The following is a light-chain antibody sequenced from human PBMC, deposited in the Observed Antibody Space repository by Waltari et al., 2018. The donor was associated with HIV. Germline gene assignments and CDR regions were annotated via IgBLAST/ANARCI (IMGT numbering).Light chain of an antibody. V-gene: IGKV1-39*01. CDR3: QQTFATPLT. J-gene: IGKJ4*01. CDR2: AAS. Sequence: DIQIIQSPSSLSASIGDRVTITCQTSQYINMYLNWYQQKSGKAPSLLISAASTLHTGVPSRFSDSASGTTFFLVISSLQPDDIATYYCQQTFATPLTFGAGTKIEI. CDR1: QYINMY.